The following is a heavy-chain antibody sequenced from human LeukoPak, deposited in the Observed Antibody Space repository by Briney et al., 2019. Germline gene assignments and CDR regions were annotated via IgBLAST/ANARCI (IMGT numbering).Heavy chain of an antibody. J-gene: IGHJ4*02. Sequence: KPSETLSLTCTVSSYSISSGYYWGWIRQPPGKGLEWLGYIYYSGSTNYNPSLKSRVTISVDTSKNQFSLKLSSVTAADTAVYYCARGNYDYVWGGIDYWGQGTLVTVSS. CDR3: ARGNYDYVWGGIDY. CDR2: IYYSGST. CDR1: SYSISSGYY. V-gene: IGHV4-61*01. D-gene: IGHD3-16*01.